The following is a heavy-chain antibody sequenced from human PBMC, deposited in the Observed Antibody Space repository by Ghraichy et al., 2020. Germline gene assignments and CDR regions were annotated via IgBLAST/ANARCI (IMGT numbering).Heavy chain of an antibody. V-gene: IGHV4-34*01. CDR2: INHSGST. D-gene: IGHD3-3*01. CDR1: VGPSVVTT. CDR3: ARRGLRFLEWLLEFDP. J-gene: IGHJ5*02. Sequence: SGPCPSPALSMVGPSVVTTGAGSASPPGKGLEWIGEINHSGSTNYNPSLKSRVTISVDTSKNQFSLKLSSVTAADTAVYYCARRGLRFLEWLLEFDPWGQGTLVTVSS.